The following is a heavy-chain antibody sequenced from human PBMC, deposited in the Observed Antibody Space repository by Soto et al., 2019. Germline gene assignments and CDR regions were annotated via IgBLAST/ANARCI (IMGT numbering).Heavy chain of an antibody. V-gene: IGHV1-2*04. CDR2: INPKSGGT. CDR3: ARGHSTDCSNGVCSFFYNHEMDV. Sequence: ASVKVSCKASGYSFTDYHVHWVRQAPGQGLEWLGRINPKSGGTSTAQKFQGWVTMTRDTSINTAYIDLTRLRSDDTAVYYCARGHSTDCSNGVCSFFYNHEMDVWGQGTPITV. D-gene: IGHD2-8*01. J-gene: IGHJ6*02. CDR1: GYSFTDYH.